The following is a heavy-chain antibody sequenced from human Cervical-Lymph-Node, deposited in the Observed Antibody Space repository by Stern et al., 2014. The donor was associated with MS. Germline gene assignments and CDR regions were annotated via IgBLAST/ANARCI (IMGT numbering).Heavy chain of an antibody. J-gene: IGHJ4*02. CDR2: IFYRGST. D-gene: IGHD6-13*01. Sequence: QVQLVESGPGLVQPSETLSLTCTVSGDSINYYYWGWIRQPPGKALEWIGYIFYRGSTTYNPSLKSRVTISVDTSKNQFSLNLSSVTAADTAVYYCARVLRRRVIGAPGAGYYFDYWGQGTLVTVHS. CDR3: ARVLRRRVIGAPGAGYYFDY. V-gene: IGHV4-59*01. CDR1: GDSINYYY.